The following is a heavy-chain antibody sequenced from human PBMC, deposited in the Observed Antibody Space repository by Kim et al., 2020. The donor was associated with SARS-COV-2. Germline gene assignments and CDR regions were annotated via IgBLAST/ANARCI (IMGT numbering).Heavy chain of an antibody. D-gene: IGHD3-10*01. V-gene: IGHV1-69*01. CDR3: ARATSRAYYYGMDV. J-gene: IGHJ6*02. Sequence: AQKFQGRVTSTADESTSTAYMELSSLRSEDTAVYYCARATSRAYYYGMDVWGQGTTVTVSS.